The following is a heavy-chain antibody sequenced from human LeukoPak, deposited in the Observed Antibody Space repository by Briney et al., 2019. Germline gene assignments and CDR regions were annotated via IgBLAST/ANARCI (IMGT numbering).Heavy chain of an antibody. V-gene: IGHV3-9*03. CDR2: ISWNSGSI. J-gene: IGHJ4*02. D-gene: IGHD3-22*01. CDR3: ARSPYDSSGYYPFDY. Sequence: GRSLRLSCAASGFTFDDYAMHWVRQAPGKGLEWVSGISWNSGSIGYADSVKGRFTISRDNAKNSLYLQMNSLRAEDMALYYCARSPYDSSGYYPFDYWGQGTLVTVSS. CDR1: GFTFDDYA.